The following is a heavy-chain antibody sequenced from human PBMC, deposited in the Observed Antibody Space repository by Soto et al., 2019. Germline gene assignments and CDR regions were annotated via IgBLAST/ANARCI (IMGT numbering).Heavy chain of an antibody. CDR2: ISAYNGNT. CDR3: ARSGQPAGYFDL. V-gene: IGHV1-18*01. J-gene: IGHJ2*01. CDR1: GYTFTSYA. Sequence: ASVKVSCKASGYTFTSYAISWVRQAPGQGLEWMGWISAYNGNTNYAQKLQGRVTMTTDTSTTTAYMELRSLRSDDTAVYYCARSGQPAGYFDLWGRGTLVTVSS. D-gene: IGHD2-2*01.